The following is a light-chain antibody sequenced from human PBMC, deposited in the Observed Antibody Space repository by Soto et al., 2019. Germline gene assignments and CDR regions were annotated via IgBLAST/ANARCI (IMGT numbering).Light chain of an antibody. V-gene: IGKV3-11*01. J-gene: IGKJ5*01. Sequence: EIVLTQSPATLSLSPGERATLSCRASQGIYNYLGWYQQKPGQVPRLLIYDVSERATGIPARFTGSGFGTDFTLTISSLETEDFAVYYCQQRSDWPITFGQGTRLEIK. CDR3: QQRSDWPIT. CDR2: DVS. CDR1: QGIYNY.